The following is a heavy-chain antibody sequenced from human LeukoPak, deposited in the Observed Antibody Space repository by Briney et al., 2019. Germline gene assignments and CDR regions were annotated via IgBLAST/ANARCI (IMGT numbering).Heavy chain of an antibody. D-gene: IGHD4-11*01. CDR3: ARVQAYSTVFDY. Sequence: SEALSLTCTVSGGSISSYYWSWIRQPPGKGLEWIGYIYYSGSTNYNPSLKSRVTISVDTSKNQFSLKLSSVTAADTAVYYCARVQAYSTVFDYWGQGTLVTVSS. CDR1: GGSISSYY. J-gene: IGHJ4*02. V-gene: IGHV4-59*01. CDR2: IYYSGST.